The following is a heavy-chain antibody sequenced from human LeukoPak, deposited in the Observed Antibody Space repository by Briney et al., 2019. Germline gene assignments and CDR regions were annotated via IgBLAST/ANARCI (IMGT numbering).Heavy chain of an antibody. Sequence: PSETLSLTCAVYGGSFSGYYWSWIRQPPGKGLEWIGEINHSGSTNYNPSLKSRVTISVDTSKNQFSLKLSSVTAADTAVYYCARSRGDSSGYYYSFAFDIWGQGTMVTVSS. CDR3: ARSRGDSSGYYYSFAFDI. D-gene: IGHD3-22*01. CDR1: GGSFSGYY. J-gene: IGHJ3*02. CDR2: INHSGST. V-gene: IGHV4-34*01.